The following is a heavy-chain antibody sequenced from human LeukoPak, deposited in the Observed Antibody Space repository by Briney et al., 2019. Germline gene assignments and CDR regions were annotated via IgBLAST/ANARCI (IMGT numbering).Heavy chain of an antibody. V-gene: IGHV4-34*01. CDR1: GGSFSGYY. Sequence: SETLSLTCAVYGGSFSGYYWSWIRQPPGKGLEWIGEINHSGSTNYNPSLKSRVTISVDTSKNQFSLKLSSVTAADTAVYYCGRAGGGSRGFDPLGQGNLVTVSS. D-gene: IGHD3-10*01. CDR2: INHSGST. J-gene: IGHJ5*02. CDR3: GRAGGGSRGFDP.